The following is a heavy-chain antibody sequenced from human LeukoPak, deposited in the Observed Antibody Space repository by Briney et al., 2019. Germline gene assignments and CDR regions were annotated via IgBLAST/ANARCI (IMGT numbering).Heavy chain of an antibody. CDR2: ISSSASYM. D-gene: IGHD2-21*02. CDR1: GFTFSNYE. Sequence: QPGGSLRLSCAASGFTFSNYEMNWVRQAPGKGLEWVSYISSSASYMYYADSVKGRFTISRDNAKNSLYLQMTSLTAEDTAVYYCARDRGAYCGGDCYLGFDYWGRGTLVTVSS. CDR3: ARDRGAYCGGDCYLGFDY. V-gene: IGHV3-48*03. J-gene: IGHJ4*01.